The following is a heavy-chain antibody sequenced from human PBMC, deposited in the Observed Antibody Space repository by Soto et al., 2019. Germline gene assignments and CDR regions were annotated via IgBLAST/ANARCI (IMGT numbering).Heavy chain of an antibody. J-gene: IGHJ6*02. CDR2: IDPSDSYT. CDR3: ARQLAGYSYGYYYYYGMDV. CDR1: GYSLTSYW. Sequence: ESLRISCKGSGYSLTSYWISWVRQIAGKGLEWMGRIDPSDSYTNYSPSFQGHVTISADKSISTAYLQWSSLKASDTAMYYCARQLAGYSYGYYYYYGMDVWGQGTTVTVSS. V-gene: IGHV5-10-1*01. D-gene: IGHD5-18*01.